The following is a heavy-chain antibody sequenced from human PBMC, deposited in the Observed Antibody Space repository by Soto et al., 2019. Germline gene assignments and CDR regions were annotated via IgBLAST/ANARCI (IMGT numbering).Heavy chain of an antibody. Sequence: QVQLVESGGGVVQPGRSLRLSCAASGFTFSSYGMHWVRQAPGKGLEWVAVISYDGSNKYYADSVKGRFTISRDNSKNTLYLQMNSLRAEDTAVYYCAKVTWELLHHYYYGMDVWGQGTTVTVSS. CDR1: GFTFSSYG. CDR2: ISYDGSNK. V-gene: IGHV3-30*18. D-gene: IGHD1-26*01. J-gene: IGHJ6*02. CDR3: AKVTWELLHHYYYGMDV.